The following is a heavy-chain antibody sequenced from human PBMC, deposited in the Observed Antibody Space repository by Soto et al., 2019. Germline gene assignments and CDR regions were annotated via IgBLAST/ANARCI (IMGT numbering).Heavy chain of an antibody. D-gene: IGHD2-21*02. CDR2: MYNTGST. V-gene: IGHV4-59*01. J-gene: IGHJ6*02. CDR1: GGSISSYY. Sequence: PSETLSLTCTVSGGSISSYYWSWIRQPPGKGLEWIGYMYNTGSTVYNPSFKSRVTISVDTSKNQFSLKLNSVTAADTAVYYCARFLWGCCGNDCYPLDVWGQGNTVTVSS. CDR3: ARFLWGCCGNDCYPLDV.